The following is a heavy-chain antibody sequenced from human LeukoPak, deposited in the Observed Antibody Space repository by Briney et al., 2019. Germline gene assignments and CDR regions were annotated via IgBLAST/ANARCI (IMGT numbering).Heavy chain of an antibody. Sequence: GGSLRLSCAASGFTFSSYGIHWVRQAPGKGLEWVAVVSYDGSTKYYADSVRGRFTISRDNSKNTLFLQMNSLRPEDTAVYYCATGPSQKPFDCWGQGTLVTVSS. CDR3: ATGPSQKPFDC. J-gene: IGHJ4*02. CDR1: GFTFSSYG. V-gene: IGHV3-30*03. D-gene: IGHD1-14*01. CDR2: VSYDGSTK.